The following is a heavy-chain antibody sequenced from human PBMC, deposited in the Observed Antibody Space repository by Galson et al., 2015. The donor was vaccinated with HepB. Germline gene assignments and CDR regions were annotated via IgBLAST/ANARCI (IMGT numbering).Heavy chain of an antibody. CDR2: IIPILGIA. CDR1: GGTFSSYT. Sequence: SVKVSCKASGGTFSSYTISWVRQAPGQGLEWMGRIIPILGIANYAQKFQGGVTITADKSTSTAYMELSSLRSEDTAVYYCARVLTAMTTTGAFDIWGQGTMVTVSS. J-gene: IGHJ3*02. V-gene: IGHV1-69*02. CDR3: ARVLTAMTTTGAFDI. D-gene: IGHD5-18*01.